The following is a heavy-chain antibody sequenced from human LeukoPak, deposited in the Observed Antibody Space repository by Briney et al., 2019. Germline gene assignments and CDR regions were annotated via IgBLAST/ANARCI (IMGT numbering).Heavy chain of an antibody. CDR1: GGSISSNSYY. Sequence: PSETLSLTCAVSGGSISSNSYYWSWIRQPPGKGLEWIGYIYYSGSTNYNPSLKSRVTISLDTSKNQFSLKLNSVTAADTAVYYCASHYGSGSFYSPFDYWGQGTLVTVSS. CDR3: ASHYGSGSFYSPFDY. CDR2: IYYSGST. D-gene: IGHD3-10*01. J-gene: IGHJ4*02. V-gene: IGHV4-61*01.